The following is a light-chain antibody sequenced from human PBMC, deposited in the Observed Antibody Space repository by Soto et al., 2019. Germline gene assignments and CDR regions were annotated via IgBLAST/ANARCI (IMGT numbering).Light chain of an antibody. CDR1: RSVDLW. V-gene: IGKV1-5*03. Sequence: DNQMTQSPSTLSGSVGDRVAVTCRASRSVDLWLAWYQQKPGKAPKLLIYKASTLKSGVPSRFSGSGSGTEFTLTISSLQPDDFATYYCQHYNSYSEAFGQGTKVDIK. CDR2: KAS. CDR3: QHYNSYSEA. J-gene: IGKJ1*01.